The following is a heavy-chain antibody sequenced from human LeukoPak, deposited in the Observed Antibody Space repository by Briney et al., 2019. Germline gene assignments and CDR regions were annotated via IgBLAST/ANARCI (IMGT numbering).Heavy chain of an antibody. CDR1: GFTVSSNY. V-gene: IGHV3-53*01. D-gene: IGHD2/OR15-2a*01. J-gene: IGHJ6*03. Sequence: GGSLRLSCAASGFTVSSNYMSWVRQAPGKGLEWVSVIYSGGSTYYADSVEGRFTISRDNSKNTLYLQMNSLRAEDTAVYYCARDTRTTAHYYYMDVWGKGTTVTVSS. CDR2: IYSGGST. CDR3: ARDTRTTAHYYYMDV.